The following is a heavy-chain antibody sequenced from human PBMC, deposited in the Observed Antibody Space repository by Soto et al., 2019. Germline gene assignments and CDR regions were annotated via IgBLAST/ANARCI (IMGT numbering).Heavy chain of an antibody. D-gene: IGHD3-22*01. CDR1: GFTFSSYA. J-gene: IGHJ5*02. Sequence: GGSLRLSCAASGFTFSSYAMSWVRQAPGKGLEWVSAISGSGGSTYYADSVKGRFTISRDNSKNTLYLQMNSLRAEDTAVYYCAKDPYYYDSSGYYYAPPTGWFDPWGQGTLVTVSS. CDR2: ISGSGGST. V-gene: IGHV3-23*01. CDR3: AKDPYYYDSSGYYYAPPTGWFDP.